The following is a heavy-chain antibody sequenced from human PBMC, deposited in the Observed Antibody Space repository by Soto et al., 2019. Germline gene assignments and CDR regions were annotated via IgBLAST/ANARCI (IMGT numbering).Heavy chain of an antibody. CDR1: GFTFSSYA. D-gene: IGHD1-26*01. J-gene: IGHJ6*02. Sequence: GGSLRLSCAASGFTFSSYAMSWVRQAPGKGLAWVSAISGSGGSTYYADSVKGRFTISRDNSKNTLYLQMNSLRTEDTAVYYCARVGMVGATYYYYYGMDVWGQGTTVTVSS. CDR2: ISGSGGST. CDR3: ARVGMVGATYYYYYGMDV. V-gene: IGHV3-23*01.